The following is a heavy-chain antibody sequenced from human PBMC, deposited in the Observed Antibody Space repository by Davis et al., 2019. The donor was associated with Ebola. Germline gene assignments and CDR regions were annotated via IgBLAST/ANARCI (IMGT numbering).Heavy chain of an antibody. V-gene: IGHV3-33*01. CDR2: IWYDGSKK. J-gene: IGHJ4*02. D-gene: IGHD4-17*01. CDR3: ARGALGVTTRHFDY. Sequence: GESLKISCAASGFTFSNYGLHWVRQAPGKGVEWVGVIWYDGSKKYYAESVKGRFTISRDNSNNTLYLQMSSLRVEATAVYYCARGALGVTTRHFDYWGQGTLATVSS. CDR1: GFTFSNYG.